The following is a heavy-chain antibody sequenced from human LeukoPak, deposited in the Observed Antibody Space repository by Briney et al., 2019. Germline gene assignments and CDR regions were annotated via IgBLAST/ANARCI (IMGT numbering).Heavy chain of an antibody. CDR2: INGHSDAI. D-gene: IGHD2-15*01. Sequence: PGGSLRLSCAASGFTFDPYSMNWVRQAPGKGLEWVSYINGHSDAIYYADSAKGRFTISRDNAKNSLYLQMNSLRAEDTAVYYCARDLPSGYSIDYWGQGTLVTVSS. CDR1: GFTFDPYS. J-gene: IGHJ4*02. CDR3: ARDLPSGYSIDY. V-gene: IGHV3-48*01.